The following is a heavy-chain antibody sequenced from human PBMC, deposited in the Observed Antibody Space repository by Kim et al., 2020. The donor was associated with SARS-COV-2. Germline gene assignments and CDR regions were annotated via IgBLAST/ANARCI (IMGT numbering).Heavy chain of an antibody. CDR3: ARHSATMIVVVHFDY. CDR2: IYYSGST. Sequence: SETLSLTCTVSGGSISSSSYYWGWIRQPPGKGLEWIGSIYYSGSTYYNPSLKSRVTISVDTSKNQFSLKLSSVTAADTAVYYCARHSATMIVVVHFDYWGQGTLVTVSS. D-gene: IGHD3-22*01. J-gene: IGHJ4*02. CDR1: GGSISSSSYY. V-gene: IGHV4-39*01.